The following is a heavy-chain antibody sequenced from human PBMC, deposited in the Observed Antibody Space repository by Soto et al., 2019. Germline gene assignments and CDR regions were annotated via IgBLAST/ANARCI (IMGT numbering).Heavy chain of an antibody. CDR3: ATTDIVVVPAAIRGYYYYGMDV. CDR2: IIPIFGTA. D-gene: IGHD2-2*02. V-gene: IGHV1-69*01. Sequence: QVQLVQSGAEGKKPGSSVKVSCKASGGTFSSYAISWVRQAPGQGLEWMGGIIPIFGTANYAQKFQGRVTITADESTITAYMELSSLRSEDTAVYYCATTDIVVVPAAIRGYYYYGMDVWGQGTTVTVSS. J-gene: IGHJ6*02. CDR1: GGTFSSYA.